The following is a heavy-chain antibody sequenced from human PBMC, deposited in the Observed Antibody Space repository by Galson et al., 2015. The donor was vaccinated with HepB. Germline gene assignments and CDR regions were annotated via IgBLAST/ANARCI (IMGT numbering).Heavy chain of an antibody. CDR3: ARGSIIAAGRSGMDI. D-gene: IGHD6-13*01. V-gene: IGHV3-30-3*01. CDR2: TSYDGTNK. CDR1: GFTFNTFA. J-gene: IGHJ6*02. Sequence: LRLSCAASGFTFNTFAMHWVRQAPGKGLEWVAVTSYDGTNKYYADSVKGRFTISRDNSKNTLYLQMNSLRAEDTAVYYCARGSIIAAGRSGMDIWGRETTVAVSS.